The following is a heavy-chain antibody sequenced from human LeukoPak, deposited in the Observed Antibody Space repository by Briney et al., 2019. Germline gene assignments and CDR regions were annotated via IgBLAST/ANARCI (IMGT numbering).Heavy chain of an antibody. D-gene: IGHD3-10*01. CDR1: GGSFSGYY. CDR3: ARKENVYYYFDY. CDR2: INHSGST. J-gene: IGHJ4*02. V-gene: IGHV4-34*01. Sequence: SETLSLTCAVYGGSFSGYYWSWIRQPPGKGLEWIGEINHSGSTNYNPSLKSRVTISVDTSKNQFSLKLSSVTAVDTAVYYCARKENVYYYFDYWDQGTLVTVSS.